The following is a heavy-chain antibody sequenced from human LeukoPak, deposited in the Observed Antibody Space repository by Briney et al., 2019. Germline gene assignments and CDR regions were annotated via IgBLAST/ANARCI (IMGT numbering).Heavy chain of an antibody. J-gene: IGHJ6*02. CDR3: AREVGPPPDPDYNYQYGMDV. Sequence: PGGSLRLSCAASGFTFSSYAMHWVRQAPGKGLEWVAVISYDGSNKYYADSVKGRFTISRDNSKNTLYLQMNSLRAEDTAVYYCAREVGPPPDPDYNYQYGMDVWGQGTTVTVSS. D-gene: IGHD3-16*01. CDR1: GFTFSSYA. V-gene: IGHV3-30-3*01. CDR2: ISYDGSNK.